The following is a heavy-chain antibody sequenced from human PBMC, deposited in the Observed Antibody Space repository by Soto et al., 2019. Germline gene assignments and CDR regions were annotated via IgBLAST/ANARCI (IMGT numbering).Heavy chain of an antibody. V-gene: IGHV3-21*01. J-gene: IGHJ6*03. CDR1: GFTFSSYS. CDR2: ISSSSSYI. D-gene: IGHD4-17*01. Sequence: GGSLRLSCAASGFTFSSYSMNWVRQAPGKGLEWVSSISSSSSYIYYADSVKGRFTISRDNAKNSLYLQMNSLRAEDTAVYYCARAHDGDYYYYYYMDVWGKGTTVTVSS. CDR3: ARAHDGDYYYYYYMDV.